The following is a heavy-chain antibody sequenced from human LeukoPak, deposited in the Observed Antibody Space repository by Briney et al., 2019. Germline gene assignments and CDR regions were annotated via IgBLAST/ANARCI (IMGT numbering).Heavy chain of an antibody. CDR2: ISYDGSNK. J-gene: IGHJ4*02. Sequence: GGSLRLSCAASGFIFSIYAMHWVRQAPDKGLEWVAVISYDGSNKYYADSVKGRFTISRDNSKNTLYLQMNSLRAEDTAVYYCAREGYGDFGGYFDYWGQGTLVTVSS. CDR1: GFIFSIYA. CDR3: AREGYGDFGGYFDY. V-gene: IGHV3-30-3*01. D-gene: IGHD4-17*01.